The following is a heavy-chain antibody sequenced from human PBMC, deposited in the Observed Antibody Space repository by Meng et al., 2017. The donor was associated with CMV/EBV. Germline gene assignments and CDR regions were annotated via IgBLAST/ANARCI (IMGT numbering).Heavy chain of an antibody. CDR3: AKIGSFTYYYYGMDV. J-gene: IGHJ6*02. V-gene: IGHV3-23*03. D-gene: IGHD1-26*01. CDR1: GFAFSIYA. Sequence: GESLKISCAASGFAFSIYAMTWVRQAPGKGLEWVSVIYSGGSATYYADSVKGRFTISRDNSKNTLFLQMDSLGAEDTAVYYCAKIGSFTYYYYGMDVWGQGTTVTVSS. CDR2: IYSGGSAT.